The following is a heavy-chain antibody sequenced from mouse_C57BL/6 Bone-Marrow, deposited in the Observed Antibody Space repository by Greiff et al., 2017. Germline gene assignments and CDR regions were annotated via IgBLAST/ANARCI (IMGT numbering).Heavy chain of an antibody. V-gene: IGHV1-64*01. Sequence: QVQLQQSGAELVKPGASVKLSCKASGYTFTSYWMHWVKQRPGQGLEWIGMIHPSSGSTNDNEKFKSKATLTVDKSSSTAYMQLSSLTSEEAAVYFCSRSYWSCFAYWCQGTMLTVSA. CDR2: IHPSSGST. CDR3: SRSYWSCFAY. CDR1: GYTFTSYW. J-gene: IGHJ3*01. D-gene: IGHD2-10*01.